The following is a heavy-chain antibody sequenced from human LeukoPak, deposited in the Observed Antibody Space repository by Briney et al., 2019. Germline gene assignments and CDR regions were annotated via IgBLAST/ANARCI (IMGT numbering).Heavy chain of an antibody. Sequence: GGSLRLSCAASGLSFSTIYMSWVRQTPGQGLEWVANINVDGTAEYYVDSVKGRFTISRDNAKNSLYLQMNSLRAEDTAVYYCARDPYRFAFDIWGQGTVVLVSS. CDR1: GLSFSTIY. J-gene: IGHJ3*02. CDR3: ARDPYRFAFDI. V-gene: IGHV3-7*03. CDR2: INVDGTAE. D-gene: IGHD1-26*01.